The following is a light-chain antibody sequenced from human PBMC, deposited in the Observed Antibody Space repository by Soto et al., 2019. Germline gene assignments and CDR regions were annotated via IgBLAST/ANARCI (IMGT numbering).Light chain of an antibody. Sequence: EIVLTQSPATLSLSPGERATLSCGASQSVSSTYLPWYQQKPGLAPRPLIYHVSNRFTGVPDRVIGSWSETDFALTISRLGPGDLAEYYCQHYGTSLTFGGGTKVEIK. J-gene: IGKJ4*01. CDR2: HVS. CDR3: QHYGTSLT. V-gene: IGKV3D-20*01. CDR1: QSVSSTY.